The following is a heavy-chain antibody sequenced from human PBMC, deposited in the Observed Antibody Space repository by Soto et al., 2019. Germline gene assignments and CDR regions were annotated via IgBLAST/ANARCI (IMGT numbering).Heavy chain of an antibody. CDR2: IVPLHSTS. V-gene: IGHV1-69*19. CDR1: GGAFTDYS. Sequence: QVHLLQSGTEVKKPGSSLKVSCKVSGGAFTDYSLNWVRHAPGQGLEWLGGIVPLHSTSNYSLKFLGRGAITADLCSTTRYMYMRSLATEDTATHYCAIWPHWNPLYYRGLGVWGKGTTFIFSS. D-gene: IGHD1-1*01. J-gene: IGHJ6*03. CDR3: AIWPHWNPLYYRGLGV.